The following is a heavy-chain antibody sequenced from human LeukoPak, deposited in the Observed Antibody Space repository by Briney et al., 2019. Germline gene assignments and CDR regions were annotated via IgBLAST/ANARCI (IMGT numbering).Heavy chain of an antibody. CDR1: GFTFGGYG. J-gene: IGHJ4*02. V-gene: IGHV3-33*01. Sequence: PGGSLRLSCAGSGFTFGGYGMPWFRQTPGKGLERVAVIAYDGSRAFYADSVKGRFTISRDNSKNTMSVQMDDLRAEDTAVYYCTRYNNDHFDYWGQGTLVTVSS. CDR2: IAYDGSRA. D-gene: IGHD1-14*01. CDR3: TRYNNDHFDY.